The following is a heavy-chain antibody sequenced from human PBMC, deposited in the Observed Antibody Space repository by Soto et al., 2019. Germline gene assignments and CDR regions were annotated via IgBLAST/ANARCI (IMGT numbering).Heavy chain of an antibody. V-gene: IGHV3-23*01. CDR1: GFTFSSYA. D-gene: IGHD3-3*01. CDR3: AKSGRGRGVVATIFGVGTKNNWFDP. Sequence: EVQLLESGGGLVQPGGSLRLSCAASGFTFSSYAMSWVRQAPGKGLEWVSAISGSGGSTYYADSVKGRFTISRDNSKNTLYLQMNSLRAEDTAVYYCAKSGRGRGVVATIFGVGTKNNWFDPWGQGTLVTVSS. CDR2: ISGSGGST. J-gene: IGHJ5*02.